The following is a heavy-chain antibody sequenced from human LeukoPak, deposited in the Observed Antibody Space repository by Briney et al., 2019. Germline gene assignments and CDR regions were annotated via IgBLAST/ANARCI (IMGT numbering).Heavy chain of an antibody. CDR3: ATGGQDDYVWGSYRPDYYYYGMDV. CDR1: GGSISSYY. V-gene: IGHV4-59*08. Sequence: SETLSLTCTVSGGSISSYYWSWLRQPPGKGLEWIGYIYYSGSTNYNPSLKSRVTISVDTSKNQFSLKLSSVTAADTAVYYCATGGQDDYVWGSYRPDYYYYGMDVWGQGTTVTVSS. J-gene: IGHJ6*02. CDR2: IYYSGST. D-gene: IGHD3-16*02.